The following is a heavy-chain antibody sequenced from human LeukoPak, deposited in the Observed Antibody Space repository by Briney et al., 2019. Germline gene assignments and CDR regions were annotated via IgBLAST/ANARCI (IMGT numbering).Heavy chain of an antibody. CDR2: ISGNGNTI. D-gene: IGHD4-17*01. J-gene: IGHJ4*02. V-gene: IGHV3-48*03. CDR1: GFTFSNYE. Sequence: PGGSLRLSCAASGFTFSNYEMNWVRQAPGKGLEWLSYISGNGNTIYYADSVKGRFTISRDNAKNSLYLRMNSLRAEDTAVYYCASKASSGTTVTTFYYWGQGTLVTVSS. CDR3: ASKASSGTTVTTFYY.